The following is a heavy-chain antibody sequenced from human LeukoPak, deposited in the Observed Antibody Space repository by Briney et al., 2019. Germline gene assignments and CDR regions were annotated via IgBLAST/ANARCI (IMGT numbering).Heavy chain of an antibody. Sequence: SETLSLTCTVSGGFISSSSYYWGWIRQPPGKGLEWIGSIYYSGSTYYNPSLKSRVTISVDTSKNQFSLKLSSVTAADTAVYYCARPYYDFTFAFDPWGQGTLVTVSS. CDR3: ARPYYDFTFAFDP. D-gene: IGHD3-3*01. CDR2: IYYSGST. V-gene: IGHV4-39*01. J-gene: IGHJ5*02. CDR1: GGFISSSSYY.